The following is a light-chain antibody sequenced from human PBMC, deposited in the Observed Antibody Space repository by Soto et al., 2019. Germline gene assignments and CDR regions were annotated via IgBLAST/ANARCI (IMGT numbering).Light chain of an antibody. CDR2: KAS. Sequence: DIQMTQSPSTLSASVGDRVTITCRASQSINSRLAWYQQKPGKAPNLLIYKASSLESGVPSRFSGSGSGTEFTLTISSLQPDDFATYYCQQYNNYWTFCQGTKVEIK. J-gene: IGKJ1*01. V-gene: IGKV1-5*03. CDR1: QSINSR. CDR3: QQYNNYWT.